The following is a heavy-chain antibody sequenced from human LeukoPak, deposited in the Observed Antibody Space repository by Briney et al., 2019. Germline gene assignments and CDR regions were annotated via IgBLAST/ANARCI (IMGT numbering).Heavy chain of an antibody. CDR1: GFTFSSFW. J-gene: IGHJ4*02. CDR3: ARGTSGGYFDY. V-gene: IGHV3-74*01. CDR2: INSDGFST. Sequence: GGSLRLSCAASGFTFSSFWIHWVRQVPGKGPVWVSRINSDGFSTSYADSVKGRFTISRDNAKNTLYLQMTSLRAEDTAVYYCARGTSGGYFDYWGQGTLVTVSS. D-gene: IGHD1-26*01.